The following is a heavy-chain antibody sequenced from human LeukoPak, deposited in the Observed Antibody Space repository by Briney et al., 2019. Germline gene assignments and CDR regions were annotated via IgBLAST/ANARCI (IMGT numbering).Heavy chain of an antibody. CDR1: GFIFTNYD. V-gene: IGHV3-23*01. J-gene: IGHJ4*02. CDR2: ISGSGDTT. CDR3: AKDRIDRVTQV. D-gene: IGHD2-21*02. Sequence: PAGSLRLSCAASGFIFTNYDMNWVRQAPGKGLEWVSGISGSGDTTDYADSVKGRFTISRDNSKNILYLQMNSLRAGDTAVYHCAKDRIDRVTQVWGQGTLVTVSS.